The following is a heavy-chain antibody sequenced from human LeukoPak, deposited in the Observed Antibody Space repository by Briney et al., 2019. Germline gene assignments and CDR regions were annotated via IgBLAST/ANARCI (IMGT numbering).Heavy chain of an antibody. Sequence: GGSLRLSCAASGFTFSSYSMNWVRQAPGKGLEWVSSISSSSSYIYYADSVKGRFTISRDNAKNSLYLQMNSLRAEDTAVYYCARDMQSDFWSGKDYWGQGTLVTVSS. CDR1: GFTFSSYS. CDR2: ISSSSSYI. J-gene: IGHJ4*02. CDR3: ARDMQSDFWSGKDY. D-gene: IGHD3-3*01. V-gene: IGHV3-21*01.